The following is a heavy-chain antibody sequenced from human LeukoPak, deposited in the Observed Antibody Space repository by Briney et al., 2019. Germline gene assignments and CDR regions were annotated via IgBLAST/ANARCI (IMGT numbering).Heavy chain of an antibody. CDR3: ARRSGTYWFFNY. CDR2: IYPSDSDT. V-gene: IGHV5-51*01. D-gene: IGHD1-26*01. J-gene: IGHJ4*02. CDR1: GYSFASYW. Sequence: GESLKISCKGSGYSFASYWIGWVRQMPGKGLEWMGIIYPSDSDTRYSPSFQGQVTISADKSISTAYLRWSSLKASDTAMYFCARRSGTYWFFNYWGQGTLVTVSS.